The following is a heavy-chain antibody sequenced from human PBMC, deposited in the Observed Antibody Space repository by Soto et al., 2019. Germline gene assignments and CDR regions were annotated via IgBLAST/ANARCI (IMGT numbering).Heavy chain of an antibody. V-gene: IGHV5-51*01. CDR3: ARGPYSSSWYTYFQH. CDR1: GYSFTSYW. Sequence: HGESLKISCKGSGYSFTSYWIGWVRQMPGKGLEWMGIIYPGDSDTRYSPSFQGQVTISADKSISTAYLQWSSLKASDTAMYYCARGPYSSSWYTYFQHWGQGTLVTVSS. D-gene: IGHD6-13*01. CDR2: IYPGDSDT. J-gene: IGHJ1*01.